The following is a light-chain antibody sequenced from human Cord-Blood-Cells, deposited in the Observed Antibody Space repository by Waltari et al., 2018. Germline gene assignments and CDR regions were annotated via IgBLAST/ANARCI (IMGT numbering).Light chain of an antibody. J-gene: IGKJ1*01. CDR1: QDISNY. CDR3: QQYDKLSWT. Sequence: DIQMTQSPSTLSASVGDSVTITCQANQDISNYLNWYQQKPGKAPKLLSYDASNSETGGPSRFSGSGSGTDFTFTISRLQPEDIGTYDCQQYDKLSWTFGQGTKVEIK. V-gene: IGKV1-33*01. CDR2: DAS.